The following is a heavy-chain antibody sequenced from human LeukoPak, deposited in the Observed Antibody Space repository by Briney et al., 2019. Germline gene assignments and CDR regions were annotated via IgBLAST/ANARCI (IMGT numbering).Heavy chain of an antibody. J-gene: IGHJ3*02. V-gene: IGHV3-23*01. Sequence: GGSLRLSCAASGFTFSSYAMSWPRQAPGKGLEWVSAISGSGGSTYYADSVKGRFTISRDNSKNTLYLQMNSLRAEDTAVYYCAKVSPVVVVITGAFDIWGQGTMVTVSS. CDR3: AKVSPVVVVITGAFDI. CDR1: GFTFSSYA. D-gene: IGHD3-22*01. CDR2: ISGSGGST.